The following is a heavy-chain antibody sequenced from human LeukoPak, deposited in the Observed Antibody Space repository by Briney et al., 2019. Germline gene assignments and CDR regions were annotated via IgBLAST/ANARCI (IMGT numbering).Heavy chain of an antibody. CDR3: ARDPVEWELLPDY. CDR2: MNIDGSEK. V-gene: IGHV3-7*01. D-gene: IGHD1-26*01. CDR1: GFTFSNYW. J-gene: IGHJ4*02. Sequence: GGSLRLSCAASGFTFSNYWMGWVRQAPGKRLEWVANMNIDGSEKYYADSVKGRFSISRDNARNSVYLQMASLRVEDTAVYYCARDPVEWELLPDYWGQGTLVTVSS.